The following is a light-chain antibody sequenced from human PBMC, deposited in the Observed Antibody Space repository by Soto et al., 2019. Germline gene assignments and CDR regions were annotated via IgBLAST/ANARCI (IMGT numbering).Light chain of an antibody. Sequence: QLVLTQSSSASASLGSSVKLTCILSSGHSTYIIAWHQQQPGKAPRFLMTLDRSGSYNRGSGVPDRFSSSSSGADRYLTISHLQFEDEGDYYCETWYSNTHKVFGGGTKLTVL. V-gene: IGLV4-60*02. J-gene: IGLJ3*02. CDR2: LDRSGSY. CDR1: SGHSTYI. CDR3: ETWYSNTHKV.